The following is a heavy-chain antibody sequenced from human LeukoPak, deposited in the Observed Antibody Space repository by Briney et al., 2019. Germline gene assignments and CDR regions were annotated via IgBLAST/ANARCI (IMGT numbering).Heavy chain of an antibody. Sequence: GGSLRLSCAASGFTFSNAWMSWVRQAPGKGLEWVGRIKSKTGGGTTDYAAPVKGRFTISRDDSKNTLYLQMNSLKTEDTAVYYCTTGLTGDIVVVPAAMTGAFDIWGQGTMVTVSS. D-gene: IGHD2-2*01. CDR3: TTGLTGDIVVVPAAMTGAFDI. CDR2: IKSKTGGGTT. V-gene: IGHV3-15*01. J-gene: IGHJ3*02. CDR1: GFTFSNAW.